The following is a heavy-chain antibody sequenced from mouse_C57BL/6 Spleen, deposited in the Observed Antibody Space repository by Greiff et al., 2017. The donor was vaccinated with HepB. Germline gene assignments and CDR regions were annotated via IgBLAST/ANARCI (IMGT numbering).Heavy chain of an antibody. CDR3: ARMRTGLYWYFDV. D-gene: IGHD4-1*01. CDR1: GFSLSTFGMG. CDR2: IWWDDDK. Sequence: QVTLKVSGPGILQPSQTLSLTCSFSGFSLSTFGMGVGWIRQPSGKGLEWLAHIWWDDDKYYNPALKSRLTISKDTSKNQVFLKNANVDTADTATYYFARMRTGLYWYFDVWGTGTPVTVSS. V-gene: IGHV8-8*01. J-gene: IGHJ1*03.